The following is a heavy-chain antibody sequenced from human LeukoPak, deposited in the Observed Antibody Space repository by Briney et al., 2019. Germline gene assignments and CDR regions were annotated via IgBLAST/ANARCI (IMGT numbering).Heavy chain of an antibody. CDR3: ARSRPDPNTSGWNIGGYDI. V-gene: IGHV4-59*02. CDR1: GFTVSSNY. J-gene: IGHJ3*02. Sequence: GSLRLSCAASGFTVSSNYMSWVRQAPGKGLEWIGYIYYTGSSNYNPALKSRLTLSVDTSKSQFSLKVSSVTAADTAVYYCARSRPDPNTSGWNIGGYDIWGQGTMVTVSS. CDR2: IYYTGSS. D-gene: IGHD6-19*01.